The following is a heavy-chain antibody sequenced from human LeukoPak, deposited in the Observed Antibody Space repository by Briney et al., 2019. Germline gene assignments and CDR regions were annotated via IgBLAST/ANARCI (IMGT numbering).Heavy chain of an antibody. J-gene: IGHJ4*02. D-gene: IGHD3-22*01. CDR2: IKQDGSEK. Sequence: GGSLRLSCAASGFTFSNYWMSCVRQAPGKGLEWAANIKQDGSEKYYVDSVKGRFTISRDNAKNSLYLQMNSLRAEDTAVYYCAREDDSSGYYGDYWGQGTLVTASS. V-gene: IGHV3-7*01. CDR1: GFTFSNYW. CDR3: AREDDSSGYYGDY.